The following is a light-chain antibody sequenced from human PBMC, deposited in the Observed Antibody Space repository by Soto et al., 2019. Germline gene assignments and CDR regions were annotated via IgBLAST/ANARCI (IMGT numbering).Light chain of an antibody. CDR2: GAS. CDR3: QHLNTYPPT. CDR1: QGISSY. J-gene: IGKJ2*01. Sequence: DIQLTQSPSFLSASVGDRVTITCRASQGISSYLAWYQQPPGKAPKLLIYGASTLQRGVSSRFSGSGSRTEFTLTISSLHPEDFATYYCQHLNTYPPTFGQGTKLEVK. V-gene: IGKV1-9*01.